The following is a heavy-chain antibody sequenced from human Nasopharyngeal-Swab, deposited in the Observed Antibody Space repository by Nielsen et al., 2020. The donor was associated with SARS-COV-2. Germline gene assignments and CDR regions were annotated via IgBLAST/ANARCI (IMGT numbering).Heavy chain of an antibody. CDR2: ISYDGSNK. CDR1: GFTFSSYA. J-gene: IGHJ4*02. V-gene: IGHV3-30-3*01. D-gene: IGHD3-10*01. Sequence: GGSLRLSCAASGFTFSSYAMHWVRQAPGKGLEWVAVISYDGSNKYYADSVKGRFTISRDNAKNTLYLQMNSLRAEDTAVYYCARVGVRGVIPDWGQGTLVTVSS. CDR3: ARVGVRGVIPD.